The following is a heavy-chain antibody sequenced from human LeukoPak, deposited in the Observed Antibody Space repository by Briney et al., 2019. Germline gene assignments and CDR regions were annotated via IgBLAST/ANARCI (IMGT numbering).Heavy chain of an antibody. CDR3: ASPYSSRWYELCY. CDR1: GFTFSSYE. Sequence: PGGFLRLSCAASGFTFSSYEMNWVRQAPGKGLEWVSSISSSNTYIYYADSVKGRFTISTYNAKKSLYLQMNSLRAEDTAVYYCASPYSSRWYELCYWGQGTLVTVSS. D-gene: IGHD6-13*01. J-gene: IGHJ4*02. V-gene: IGHV3-21*01. CDR2: ISSSNTYI.